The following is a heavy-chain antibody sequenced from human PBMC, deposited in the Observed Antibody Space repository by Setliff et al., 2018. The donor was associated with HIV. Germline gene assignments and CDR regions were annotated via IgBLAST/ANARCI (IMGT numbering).Heavy chain of an antibody. CDR1: GGSFSGYY. D-gene: IGHD6-19*01. CDR3: ARDLGAVAGYYFDY. CDR2: IYTSGST. J-gene: IGHJ4*02. Sequence: SETLSLTCAVYGGSFSGYYWSWIRQPAGKGLEWIGRIYTSGSTNYNPSLKSRVTISVDTSKNQLSLKLSSVTAADTAVYYCARDLGAVAGYYFDYWGQGTLVTVSS. V-gene: IGHV4-4*07.